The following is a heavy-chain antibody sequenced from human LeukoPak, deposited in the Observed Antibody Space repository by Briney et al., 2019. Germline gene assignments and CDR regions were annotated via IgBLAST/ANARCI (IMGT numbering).Heavy chain of an antibody. V-gene: IGHV3-48*03. Sequence: PGGSLRLSCAASGFTFSSYEMNWIRQAPGKGLEWLSYINSSGNPIYYADSVKGRFTISRDNAKNSLYLQMNSLRAEDTAVYYCAELGITMIGGVWGKGTTVTISS. D-gene: IGHD3-10*02. CDR1: GFTFSSYE. CDR2: INSSGNPI. CDR3: AELGITMIGGV. J-gene: IGHJ6*04.